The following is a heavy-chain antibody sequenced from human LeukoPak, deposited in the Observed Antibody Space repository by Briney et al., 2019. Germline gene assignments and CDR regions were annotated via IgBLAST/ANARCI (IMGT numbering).Heavy chain of an antibody. CDR1: GGSISSSNW. CDR3: ASSLPILTGQGGFDY. J-gene: IGHJ4*02. CDR2: IYHSGGT. V-gene: IGHV4-4*02. Sequence: SETLSLTCTVSGGSISSSNWWSWVRQPPGKGLEWIGEIYHSGGTNYNPSLKSRVTISLDKSNNQFSLKLTSVTAADTAVYYCASSLPILTGQGGFDYWGQATLLTVSS. D-gene: IGHD3-9*01.